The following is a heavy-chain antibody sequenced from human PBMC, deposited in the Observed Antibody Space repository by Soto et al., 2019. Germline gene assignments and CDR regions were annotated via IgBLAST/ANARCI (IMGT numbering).Heavy chain of an antibody. J-gene: IGHJ5*02. CDR1: GCTLSSYT. CDR3: ARDKGYNWNYVGFWFGP. D-gene: IGHD1-7*01. Sequence: GGALRRSCAASGCTLSSYTMHWVRQAPGKGLEWVAVISYDGSNKYYADSVKGRSTISRDNSKNTLYLQMNSLRAEDTAVYYCARDKGYNWNYVGFWFGPWGQVPLFIVSS. CDR2: ISYDGSNK. V-gene: IGHV3-30-3*01.